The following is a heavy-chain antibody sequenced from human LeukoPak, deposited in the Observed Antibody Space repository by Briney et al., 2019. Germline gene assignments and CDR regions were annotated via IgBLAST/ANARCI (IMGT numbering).Heavy chain of an antibody. Sequence: SETLSLTCTVSGGSISSYYWSRIRQPPGKGLEWIGYIYYSGSTNYNPSLKSRVTISVDTSKNQFSLKLSSVTAADTAVYYCARLAIFGVVRSFDYWGQGTLVTVSS. J-gene: IGHJ4*02. V-gene: IGHV4-59*08. CDR2: IYYSGST. CDR3: ARLAIFGVVRSFDY. D-gene: IGHD3-3*01. CDR1: GGSISSYY.